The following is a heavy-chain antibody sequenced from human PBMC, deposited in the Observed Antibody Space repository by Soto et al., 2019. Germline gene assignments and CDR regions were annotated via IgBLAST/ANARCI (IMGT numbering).Heavy chain of an antibody. Sequence: EVQLVESGGGLVQPGGSLRLTCAASGFTFSIYSMNWVRQAPVKGLEWVSYIMPGSSHIYYADSVKGRFTISRDNAKNSRYLQMNSLIAEDTAVYYCAIETVGATSVHVFDLWGQGTMVTVSS. J-gene: IGHJ3*01. V-gene: IGHV3-48*01. CDR2: IMPGSSHI. D-gene: IGHD1-26*01. CDR1: GFTFSIYS. CDR3: AIETVGATSVHVFDL.